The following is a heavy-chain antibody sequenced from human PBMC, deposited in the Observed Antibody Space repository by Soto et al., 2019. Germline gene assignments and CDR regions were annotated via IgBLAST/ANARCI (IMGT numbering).Heavy chain of an antibody. CDR2: VSGSGGGT. J-gene: IGHJ4*02. Sequence: AGSLRLSCAASGFTFNTYGMTWVRQAPGKGLEWVSTVSGSGGGTYYADSVKGRFTISRVNSKNTMYLQMSNLRAEDTAVYFCARIGPYCGGDCYPDFDFWGLGTPVTVSS. CDR3: ARIGPYCGGDCYPDFDF. V-gene: IGHV3-23*01. D-gene: IGHD2-21*02. CDR1: GFTFNTYG.